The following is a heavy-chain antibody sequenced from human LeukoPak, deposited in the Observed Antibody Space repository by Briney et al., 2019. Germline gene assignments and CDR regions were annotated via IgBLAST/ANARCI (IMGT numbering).Heavy chain of an antibody. D-gene: IGHD6-13*01. V-gene: IGHV2-5*02. J-gene: IGHJ5*02. CDR1: GFSLSTSGVG. Sequence: SGPTLVKPTQTLTLTCTFSGFSLSTSGVGVGWIRQPPGKALEWLALIYWDDDKRYSPSLKSRLTITKDTSKNQVVLTMTNMDPVDTATYYCAPALAAAGELRGNWFDPWGQGTLVTVSS. CDR2: IYWDDDK. CDR3: APALAAAGELRGNWFDP.